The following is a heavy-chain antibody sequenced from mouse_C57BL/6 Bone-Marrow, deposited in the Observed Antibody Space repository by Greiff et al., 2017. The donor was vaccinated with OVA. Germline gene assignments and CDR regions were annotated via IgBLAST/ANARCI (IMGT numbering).Heavy chain of an antibody. CDR2: INPGDGDT. CDR1: GYAFSSSW. CDR3: ARRGDDDEEAWFGY. D-gene: IGHD2-4*01. V-gene: IGHV1-82*01. J-gene: IGHJ3*01. Sequence: VQLQQSGPELVKPGASVKISCKASGYAFSSSWMNWVKQRPGKGLEWIGRINPGDGDTNYNGKFKGKATLTEDKSSSTAYMQLSSLTSEDSAVYFCARRGDDDEEAWFGYWGQGTLVTVSA.